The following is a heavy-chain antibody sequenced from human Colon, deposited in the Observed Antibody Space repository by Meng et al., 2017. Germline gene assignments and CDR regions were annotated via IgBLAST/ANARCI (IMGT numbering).Heavy chain of an antibody. CDR1: GFTSSTYW. Sequence: GGFLRPSCEASGFTSSTYWMHWVRQAPGKGLAWVPRIHIDSSSTGYADSVKGRFSISRDNAKNTLYLKRNSLRAEDSATYYCARDIGGAWSDDAFDIWGQGTVVTVSS. D-gene: IGHD3-16*01. V-gene: IGHV3-74*01. J-gene: IGHJ3*02. CDR2: IHIDSSST. CDR3: ARDIGGAWSDDAFDI.